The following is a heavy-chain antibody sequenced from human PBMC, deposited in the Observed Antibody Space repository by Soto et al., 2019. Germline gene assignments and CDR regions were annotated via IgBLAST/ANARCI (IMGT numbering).Heavy chain of an antibody. CDR2: IIPIFGTA. CDR3: ARVGMTTVGWFDP. CDR1: GGTFSSYA. D-gene: IGHD4-4*01. V-gene: IGHV1-69*06. J-gene: IGHJ5*02. Sequence: QVQLVQSGAEVKKPGSSVKVSCKDSGGTFSSYAISWVRQAPGQGLEWMGGIIPIFGTAKYSQKIQGRVTITADKSTSTVYMELSSLRSEDTAVYYCARVGMTTVGWFDPWGQGTLVTVSS.